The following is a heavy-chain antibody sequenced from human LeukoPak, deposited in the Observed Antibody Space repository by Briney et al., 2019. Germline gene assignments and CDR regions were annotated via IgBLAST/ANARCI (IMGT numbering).Heavy chain of an antibody. CDR1: GFTFSSYW. CDR2: INSDGSST. J-gene: IGHJ4*02. Sequence: GGSLRLSCAASGFTFSSYWMHWVRQAPGKGLVWVSRINSDGSSTSYADSVKGRFTISRDNAKNTLYLQMNSLRTEDTAVYYCAKNYYGSGRPYHSDYWGQGTLVTVSS. CDR3: AKNYYGSGRPYHSDY. D-gene: IGHD3-10*01. V-gene: IGHV3-74*01.